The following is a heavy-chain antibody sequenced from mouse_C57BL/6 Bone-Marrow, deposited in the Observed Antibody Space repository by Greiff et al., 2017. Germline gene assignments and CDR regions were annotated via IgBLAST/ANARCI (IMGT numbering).Heavy chain of an antibody. Sequence: EVNVVESGGGLVKPGGSLKLSCAASGFTFSSYTMSWVRQTPEKRLEWVATISGGGGNTYYPDSVKGRFTISRDNAKNTLYLQMSSLRSEDTALYYCARRPYYGSSYWYFDVWGTGTTVTVSS. V-gene: IGHV5-9*01. CDR3: ARRPYYGSSYWYFDV. CDR1: GFTFSSYT. CDR2: ISGGGGNT. J-gene: IGHJ1*03. D-gene: IGHD1-1*01.